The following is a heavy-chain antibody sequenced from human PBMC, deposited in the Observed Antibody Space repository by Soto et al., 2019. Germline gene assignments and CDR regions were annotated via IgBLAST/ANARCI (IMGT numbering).Heavy chain of an antibody. V-gene: IGHV1-8*01. D-gene: IGHD2-15*01. CDR3: ARVALFRTSGAFDI. CDR2: MNPNSGNT. CDR1: GYTFTSYD. J-gene: IGHJ3*02. Sequence: GASVKVSCQASGYTFTSYDINWVRQATGQGLEWMGWMNPNSGNTGYAQKFQGRVTMTRNTSISTAYMELSSLRSEDTAVYYCARVALFRTSGAFDIWGQGTMVTV.